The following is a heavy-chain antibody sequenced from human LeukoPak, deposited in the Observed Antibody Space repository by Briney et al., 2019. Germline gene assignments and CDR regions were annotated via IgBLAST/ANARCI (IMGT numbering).Heavy chain of an antibody. V-gene: IGHV5-51*01. CDR2: IYPGDSDT. J-gene: IGHJ3*02. D-gene: IGHD3-22*01. CDR3: ARRKYYYDSSGYYQTRWHAFDI. CDR1: GYSFTSFW. Sequence: GESLKISCKGSGYSFTSFWIGWVRQMPGKGLEWMGIIYPGDSDTRYSPSFQGQVTISADKSISTAYLQWSSLKASDTAMYYCARRKYYYDSSGYYQTRWHAFDIWGQGTMVTVSS.